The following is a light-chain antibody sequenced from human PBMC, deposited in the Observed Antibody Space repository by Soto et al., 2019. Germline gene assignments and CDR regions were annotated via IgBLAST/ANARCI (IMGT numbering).Light chain of an antibody. V-gene: IGLV1-40*01. J-gene: IGLJ1*01. Sequence: QSALTQPPSLSGAPGQRVTISCTGSSSDIGAGSEVHWYQQLPGTAPKLLIFGSTNRPSGVPDRFSGSKSATSASLAITGLQAEDDVDYFRQSYDNSLCAYVFGTRTKVTVL. CDR1: SSDIGAGSE. CDR2: GST. CDR3: QSYDNSLCAYV.